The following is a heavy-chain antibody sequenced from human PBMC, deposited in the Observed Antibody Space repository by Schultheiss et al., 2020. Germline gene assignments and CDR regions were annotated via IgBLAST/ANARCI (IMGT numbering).Heavy chain of an antibody. D-gene: IGHD3-10*01. CDR2: INHSGST. Sequence: SETLSLTCAVYGGSFSGYYWSWIRQPPGKGLEWIGEINHSGSTNYNPSLKSRVTISVDTSKNQFSLKLSSVTAADTAVYYCASRGVYGMDVWGQGTTVTVSS. V-gene: IGHV4-34*01. CDR3: ASRGVYGMDV. CDR1: GGSFSGYY. J-gene: IGHJ6*02.